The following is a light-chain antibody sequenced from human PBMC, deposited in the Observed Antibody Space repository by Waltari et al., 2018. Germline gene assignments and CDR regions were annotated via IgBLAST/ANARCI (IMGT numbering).Light chain of an antibody. V-gene: IGKV3-20*01. Sequence: EIVLTQSPGTLSLSPGERATLSCRASQSVTTNFLAWYQQKPGQAPRLLIYGPSSRATVIPDRFSGSGSGTDFTLTISRLEPEDFAVYYCQQYCDSFTPRNFGQGTRLEIK. CDR1: QSVTTNF. CDR3: QQYCDSFTPRN. CDR2: GPS. J-gene: IGKJ5*01.